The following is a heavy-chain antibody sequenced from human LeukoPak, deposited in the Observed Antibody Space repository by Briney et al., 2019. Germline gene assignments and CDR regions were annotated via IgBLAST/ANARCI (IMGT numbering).Heavy chain of an antibody. CDR2: ISWNSGSI. D-gene: IGHD4-17*01. Sequence: GRSLRVSCAASGFTFDDYAMHWVRQAPGKGMEWVSGISWNSGSIGYADSVKGRFTISRDNAKNSLYLQMNSLRAEDTALYYCAKDIGSMGTVTTIFVSRVLGIDYWGQGTLVTVSS. V-gene: IGHV3-9*01. J-gene: IGHJ4*02. CDR3: AKDIGSMGTVTTIFVSRVLGIDY. CDR1: GFTFDDYA.